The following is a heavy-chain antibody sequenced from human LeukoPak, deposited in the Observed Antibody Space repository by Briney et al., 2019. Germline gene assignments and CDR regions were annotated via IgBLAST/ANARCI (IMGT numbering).Heavy chain of an antibody. J-gene: IGHJ4*02. CDR1: GFTFSSYS. V-gene: IGHV3-21*01. Sequence: PGGSLRLSCAASGFTFSSYSMNWVRQAPGKGLEWVSSISSSSSYIYYADSVKGRFTISRDDAKNSLYLQMNSLRAEDTAVYYCARAHYYDSSGLDFWGQGTLVTVSS. CDR3: ARAHYYDSSGLDF. CDR2: ISSSSSYI. D-gene: IGHD3-22*01.